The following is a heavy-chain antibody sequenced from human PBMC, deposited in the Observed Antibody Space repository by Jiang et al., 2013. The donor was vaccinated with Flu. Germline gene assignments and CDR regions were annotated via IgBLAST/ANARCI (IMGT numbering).Heavy chain of an antibody. V-gene: IGHV3-73*01. J-gene: IGHJ3*02. D-gene: IGHD3-10*01. Sequence: SVKGRFTISRDDSKNTAYLQMNSLKTEDTAVYYCTSGLDLDAFDIWGQGTMVTVSS. CDR3: TSGLDLDAFDI.